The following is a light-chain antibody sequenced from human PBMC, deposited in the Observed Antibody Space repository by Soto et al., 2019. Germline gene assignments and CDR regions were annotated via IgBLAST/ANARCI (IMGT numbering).Light chain of an antibody. J-gene: IGKJ1*01. CDR1: QSISTY. CDR3: QQYGSSPPWT. V-gene: IGKV1-39*01. Sequence: DIQMTQSPSSLSASVGDRVTFTCRASQSISTYLNWYEQKPGKAPNLLIYGASNLQSGVPSRFSGGGSGTDFTLTISSLQPEDFAVYYCQQYGSSPPWTFGQGTKVEIK. CDR2: GAS.